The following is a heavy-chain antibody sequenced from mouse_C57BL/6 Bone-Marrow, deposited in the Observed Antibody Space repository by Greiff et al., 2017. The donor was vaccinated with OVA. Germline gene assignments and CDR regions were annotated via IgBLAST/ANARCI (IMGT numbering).Heavy chain of an antibody. CDR1: GFTFSSYA. Sequence: DVKLVESGGGLVKPGGSLKLSCAASGFTFSSYALSWVRQTPDKRLEWVATISDGGSYTYYPDNVKGRFTISRDNAKNNLYLQMSHLKSEDTAMYYCARRYGAYWGQGTLVTVSA. CDR2: ISDGGSYT. CDR3: ARRYGAY. V-gene: IGHV5-4*03. D-gene: IGHD1-1*02. J-gene: IGHJ3*01.